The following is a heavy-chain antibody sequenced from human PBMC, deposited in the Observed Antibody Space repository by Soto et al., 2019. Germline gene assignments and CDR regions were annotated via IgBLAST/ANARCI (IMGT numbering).Heavy chain of an antibody. V-gene: IGHV3-72*01. J-gene: IGHJ4*02. CDR2: TRNKANSYTT. CDR3: ASVYYYDSSGYPDY. CDR1: GFTFSDHY. Sequence: EVQLVESGGGLVQPGGSLRLSCAASGFTFSDHYMDWVRQAPGKGLEWVGRTRNKANSYTTEYAASGKGRFTISRDDSKNPLYLQMNSLKTEDTAVYYCASVYYYDSSGYPDYWGQGTLVTVSS. D-gene: IGHD3-22*01.